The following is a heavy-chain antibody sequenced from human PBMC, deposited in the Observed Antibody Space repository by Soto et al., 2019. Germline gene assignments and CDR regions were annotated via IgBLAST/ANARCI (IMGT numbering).Heavy chain of an antibody. CDR1: GGTISTNV. CDR3: ATGARYCSGGSCYPDD. J-gene: IGHJ4*02. CDR2: IMPIFAAP. D-gene: IGHD2-15*01. V-gene: IGHV1-69*06. Sequence: QVQLMQSGAEVKKPGSSVKVSCKASGGTISTNVISWVRQAPGQGLEWMGEIMPIFAAPNNAQKFQGRLTITADTYTTTVYMELSSLKSEDTAVYFCATGARYCSGGSCYPDDWGQGTLVIVSS.